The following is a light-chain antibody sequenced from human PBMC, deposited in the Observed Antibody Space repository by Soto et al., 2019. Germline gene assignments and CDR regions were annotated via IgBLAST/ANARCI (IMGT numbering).Light chain of an antibody. CDR1: SNDVGGYNL. J-gene: IGLJ3*02. Sequence: QSALTQPASVSGSPGQSIAISCTGSSNDVGGYNLVSWYQHHPGRGPRLLIYDVGNRPSGVSYRFSGSKSGNRASLTISGLQAEDEADYYCTSYTGSGTWVFGGGTKLTVL. V-gene: IGLV2-14*01. CDR3: TSYTGSGTWV. CDR2: DVG.